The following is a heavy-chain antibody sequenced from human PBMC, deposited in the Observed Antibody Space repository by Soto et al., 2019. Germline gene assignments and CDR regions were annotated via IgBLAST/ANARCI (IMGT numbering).Heavy chain of an antibody. V-gene: IGHV3-30-3*01. D-gene: IGHD6-6*01. CDR1: GFTFSSYA. J-gene: IGHJ4*02. Sequence: QVQLVESGGGVVQPGRCLRLSCAASGFTFSSYAMHWVRQAPGKGLEWVAVISYDGSNKYYADSVKGRFTISRDNSKNTLYLQMNSLRAEDTAVYYCARDVEQLAQVFDYWGQGTLVTVSS. CDR2: ISYDGSNK. CDR3: ARDVEQLAQVFDY.